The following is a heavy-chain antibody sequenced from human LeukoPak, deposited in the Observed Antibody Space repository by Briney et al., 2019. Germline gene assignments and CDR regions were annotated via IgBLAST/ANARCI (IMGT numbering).Heavy chain of an antibody. V-gene: IGHV3-30*18. J-gene: IGHJ4*02. CDR3: AKGAVRGYFSSGY. CDR2: ISYDGSNK. D-gene: IGHD5-18*01. CDR1: GFTFSSYG. Sequence: PGGSLRLSCAVSGFTFSSYGMHWVRQAPGKGLEWVAVISYDGSNKYYADSVKGRFTISRDNSKNTLYLQMNSLRAEDTAVYYCAKGAVRGYFSSGYWGQGTLVTVSS.